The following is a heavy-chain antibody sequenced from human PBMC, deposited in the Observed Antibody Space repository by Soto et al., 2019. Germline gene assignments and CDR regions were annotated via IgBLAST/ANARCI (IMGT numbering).Heavy chain of an antibody. J-gene: IGHJ6*02. Sequence: QVQLVQSGAEVKKPGASVKVSCKASGYTFTGYYMHWVRQAPGQGLEWMGWINPNSGGTNYAQKFQGRVTMARDTSISTANMELSRLRSDDTAVYYCARAQITIFGVVIGSYGMDVWGQGTTVTVSS. D-gene: IGHD3-3*01. CDR3: ARAQITIFGVVIGSYGMDV. V-gene: IGHV1-2*02. CDR1: GYTFTGYY. CDR2: INPNSGGT.